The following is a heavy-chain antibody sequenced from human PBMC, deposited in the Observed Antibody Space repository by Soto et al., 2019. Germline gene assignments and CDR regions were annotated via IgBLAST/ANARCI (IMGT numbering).Heavy chain of an antibody. D-gene: IGHD3-10*01. CDR3: AREWLGGLGHYFDL. V-gene: IGHV4-61*01. CDR1: GGSVSSGSFY. J-gene: IGHJ2*01. CDR2: IYYSGRA. Sequence: QVHLQESGPGLVKPSETLSLTCTVSGGSVSSGSFYWSWIRQSPGKGLEWIANIYYSGRANYNSSRHRRVTMSVDTSNNQFSLKLSSLTAADTAVYYCAREWLGGLGHYFDLWGRGHLVTVSS.